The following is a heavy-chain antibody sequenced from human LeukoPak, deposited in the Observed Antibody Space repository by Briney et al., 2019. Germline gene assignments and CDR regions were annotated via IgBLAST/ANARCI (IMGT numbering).Heavy chain of an antibody. CDR3: ARVLEGSSGQHWYFDL. Sequence: PSESLSLTCAVYGGSFSGYYWSWIRQPPGRGLEWIGEINHSGSNNYNPSPKRRATITVNNSQNQFSLRLSSVTAADTAVYCCARVLEGSSGQHWYFDLWGGGTLVTVP. J-gene: IGHJ2*01. CDR1: GGSFSGYY. V-gene: IGHV4-34*01. D-gene: IGHD6-19*01. CDR2: INHSGSN.